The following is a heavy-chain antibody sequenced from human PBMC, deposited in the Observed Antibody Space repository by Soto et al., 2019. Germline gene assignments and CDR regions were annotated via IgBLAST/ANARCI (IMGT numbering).Heavy chain of an antibody. CDR3: AKERAQQLGQESFYY. Sequence: GGSLRLSCAASGFTFSSYGMHWVRQAPGKGLEWVAVISYDGSNKYYADSVKGRFTISRDNSKNTLYLQMNSLRAEDTAVYYCAKERAQQLGQESFYYWGQGTLVTVSS. CDR2: ISYDGSNK. J-gene: IGHJ4*02. CDR1: GFTFSSYG. V-gene: IGHV3-30*18. D-gene: IGHD6-13*01.